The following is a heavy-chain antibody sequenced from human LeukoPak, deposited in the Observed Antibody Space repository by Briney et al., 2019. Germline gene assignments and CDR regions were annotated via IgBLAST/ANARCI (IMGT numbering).Heavy chain of an antibody. Sequence: PSETLSLTCAVYGGSFSGYYWSWIRQPPGKGLEWIGEINHSGSTNYNPSLKSRVTISVDTSKNQFSLKLSSVTAADTAVYYCARGQRGLELRQPHLRGYYYMDVWGKGTTVTVSS. D-gene: IGHD1-7*01. CDR3: ARGQRGLELRQPHLRGYYYMDV. J-gene: IGHJ6*03. CDR2: INHSGST. V-gene: IGHV4-34*01. CDR1: GGSFSGYY.